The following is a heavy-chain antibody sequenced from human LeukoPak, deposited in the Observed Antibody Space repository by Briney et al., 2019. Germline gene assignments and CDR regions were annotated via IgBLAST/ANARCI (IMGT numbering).Heavy chain of an antibody. Sequence: PSETLSLTCAVSGGSISSGGYSWSWIRQPPGKGLEWIGYIYHSGSTYYNPSLKSRVTISVDTSKNQFSLKLSSVTAADTAVYYCARGRSIVGTTTYYFDYWGQGTLVTVSS. D-gene: IGHD1-26*01. V-gene: IGHV4-30-2*01. CDR3: ARGRSIVGTTTYYFDY. CDR2: IYHSGST. CDR1: GGSISSGGYS. J-gene: IGHJ4*02.